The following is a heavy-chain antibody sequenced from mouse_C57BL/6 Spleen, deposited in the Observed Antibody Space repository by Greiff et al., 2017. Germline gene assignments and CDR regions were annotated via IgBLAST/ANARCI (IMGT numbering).Heavy chain of an antibody. J-gene: IGHJ2*01. V-gene: IGHV5-6*01. CDR3: ARHEAPKGFDY. D-gene: IGHD3-1*01. CDR2: ISSGGSYT. Sequence: VQLQQSGGDLVKPGGSLKLSCAASGFTFSSYGMSWVRQTPDKRLEWVATISSGGSYTYYPDSVKGRFTISRDNAKNTLYLQMSSLKSEDTAMYYCARHEAPKGFDYWGQGTTLTVSS. CDR1: GFTFSSYG.